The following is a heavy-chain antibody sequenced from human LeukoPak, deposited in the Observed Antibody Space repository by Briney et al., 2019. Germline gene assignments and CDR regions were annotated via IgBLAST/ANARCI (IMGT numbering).Heavy chain of an antibody. J-gene: IGHJ4*02. CDR1: GFTFSSYA. CDR2: IRGSGDDT. CDR3: AKEGERANWYYFDY. V-gene: IGHV3-23*01. Sequence: GGSLRLSCAASGFTFSSYAMSWVRRAPGKGLEWVSAIRGSGDDTYYADSVKGRFTISRDNSKNTLYLQMNSLRAEDTAVYYCAKEGERANWYYFDYWGQGTLVTVSS. D-gene: IGHD7-27*01.